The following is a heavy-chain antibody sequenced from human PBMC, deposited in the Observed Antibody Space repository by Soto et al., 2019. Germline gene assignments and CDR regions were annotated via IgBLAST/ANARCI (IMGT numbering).Heavy chain of an antibody. J-gene: IGHJ4*02. V-gene: IGHV3-23*01. D-gene: IGHD3-22*01. CDR3: AKVLENYYDSSGSPFDY. CDR1: GFTFSSYA. Sequence: VVSLGLSFAASGFTFSSYAMSWVRQAPGKGLEWVSAISGSGGSTYYADSVKGRFTISRDNSKNTLYLQMNSLRAEDTAVYYCAKVLENYYDSSGSPFDYWGQGTLVTVSS. CDR2: ISGSGGST.